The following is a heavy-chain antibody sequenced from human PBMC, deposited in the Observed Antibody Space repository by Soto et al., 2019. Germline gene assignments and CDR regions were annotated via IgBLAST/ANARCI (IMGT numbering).Heavy chain of an antibody. CDR1: GFPSSTYA. V-gene: IGHV3-23*01. D-gene: IGHD3-16*02. CDR2: ISESDHHT. Sequence: DVQLLESGGGLVEPGGSLTLSCAASGFPSSTYALNWVRQAPGKGPEWVSTISESDHHTHYADSVKGRFTISRDKSKNTLSLQMNSLRVDDTAIYYCTKSDGCGGGACYTGTYYYFDVWGRGTLVTVSS. CDR3: TKSDGCGGGACYTGTYYYFDV. J-gene: IGHJ2*01.